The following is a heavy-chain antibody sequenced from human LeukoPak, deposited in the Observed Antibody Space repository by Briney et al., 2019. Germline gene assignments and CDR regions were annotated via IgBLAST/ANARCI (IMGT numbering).Heavy chain of an antibody. CDR2: IYPGDSDA. J-gene: IGHJ4*02. D-gene: IGHD4-17*01. CDR1: GYSFANYW. CDR3: ATKLHGDYFDS. V-gene: IGHV5-51*01. Sequence: GESPKISCKGSGYSFANYWIGWVRQMPGKVLEWMGFIYPGDSDARYSPSFQGQVTLSADKSINTAYLQWSSLRASDTAMYYCATKLHGDYFDSWGQGSLVTVSS.